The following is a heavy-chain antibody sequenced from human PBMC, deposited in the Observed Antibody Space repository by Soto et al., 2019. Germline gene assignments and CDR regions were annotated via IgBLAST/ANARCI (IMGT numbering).Heavy chain of an antibody. J-gene: IGHJ5*02. CDR2: IYYSGST. Sequence: QVQLQESGPGLVKPSETLSLTCTVSGGSVSSGSYYWSWIRQPPGKGLEWIGYIYYSGSTNYNPSLKSRVTISVDTSKNQFSLKLSSVTAADTAVYYCARVSRDSGPHRGGGDWFDPWGQGTLVTVSS. CDR1: GGSVSSGSYY. V-gene: IGHV4-61*01. CDR3: ARVSRDSGPHRGGGDWFDP. D-gene: IGHD3-16*01.